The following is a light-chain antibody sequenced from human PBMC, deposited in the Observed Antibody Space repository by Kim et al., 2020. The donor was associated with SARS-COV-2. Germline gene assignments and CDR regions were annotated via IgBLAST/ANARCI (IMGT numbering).Light chain of an antibody. CDR2: GTS. V-gene: IGKV3-20*01. J-gene: IGKJ2*01. Sequence: TWSLSPGERANLSCRASQTVSSTYLAWYQQKPGQAPRLLICGTSKRATGIPDRFSGSGSGTDFTLIISRLEPEDFAMYYCQQYGRTFGQGTKLEI. CDR3: QQYGRT. CDR1: QTVSSTY.